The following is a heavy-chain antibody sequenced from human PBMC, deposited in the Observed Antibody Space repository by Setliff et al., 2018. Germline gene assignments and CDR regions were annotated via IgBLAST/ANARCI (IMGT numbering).Heavy chain of an antibody. CDR1: GYSFTDYY. D-gene: IGHD3-16*01. CDR3: ARDGISWLMWFDP. CDR2: INPKSGGT. J-gene: IGHJ5*02. Sequence: ASVKVSCKASGYSFTDYYMHWVRQVPGRGLEWMGWINPKSGGTRYAQKFQGRVTMTRDTCISTAYMELSSLRSDDTAVYYCARDGISWLMWFDPWGQGTLVTVSS. V-gene: IGHV1-2*02.